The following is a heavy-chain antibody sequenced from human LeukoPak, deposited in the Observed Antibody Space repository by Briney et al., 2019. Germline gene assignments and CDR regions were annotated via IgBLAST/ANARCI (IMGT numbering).Heavy chain of an antibody. CDR3: AKADSTSCYRNFGY. CDR2: ISSSGSTI. Sequence: GGSLRLSCAASGFTFSDYYMSWIRQAPGKGLEWVSYISSSGSTIYYADSVKGRFTISRDNSKNTLYLQTNSLRAEDTAVYYCAKADSTSCYRNFGYWGQGTLVTVSS. J-gene: IGHJ4*02. V-gene: IGHV3-11*01. CDR1: GFTFSDYY. D-gene: IGHD2-2*01.